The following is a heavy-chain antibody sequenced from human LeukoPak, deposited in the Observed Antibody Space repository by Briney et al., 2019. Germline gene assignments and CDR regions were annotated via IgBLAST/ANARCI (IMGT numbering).Heavy chain of an antibody. CDR3: ARHWDCSGGSCYSSPGDWFDP. D-gene: IGHD2-15*01. CDR2: IYTSGST. Sequence: PSETLSLTCTVSGGSISGYYWTWIRQPAGKGLEWIGRIYTSGSTNYNPSLKSRVTMSVDTSRNQFSLKLSSVTAADTAVYYCARHWDCSGGSCYSSPGDWFDPWGQGTLVTVSS. CDR1: GGSISGYY. V-gene: IGHV4-4*07. J-gene: IGHJ5*02.